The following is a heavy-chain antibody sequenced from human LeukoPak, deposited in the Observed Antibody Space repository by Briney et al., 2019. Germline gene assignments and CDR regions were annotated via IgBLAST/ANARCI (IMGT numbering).Heavy chain of an antibody. CDR3: ARDHDYYDSSGNFDY. CDR1: GFTFSSYS. V-gene: IGHV3-21*01. Sequence: GGSLRLSCAASGFTFSSYSMNWVRQAPGKGLEWVSSIGSSSSYIYYADSVKGRFTISRDNAKNSLYLQMNSLRAEDTAVYYCARDHDYYDSSGNFDYWGQGTLVTVSS. D-gene: IGHD3-22*01. CDR2: IGSSSSYI. J-gene: IGHJ4*02.